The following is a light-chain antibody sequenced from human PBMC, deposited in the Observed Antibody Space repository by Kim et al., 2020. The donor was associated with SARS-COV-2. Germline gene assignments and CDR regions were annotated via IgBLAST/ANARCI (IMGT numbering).Light chain of an antibody. CDR2: GAY. V-gene: IGKV3-20*01. Sequence: ALGESAHLSCGDSQSVSRKSLGWFHQKPGQAPRVLIYGAYTRTTGIPARFSGSASGTAFPLTISRLEPEDFAMYYCQQYGSSPLTFGQGTKVDI. CDR1: QSVSRKS. CDR3: QQYGSSPLT. J-gene: IGKJ1*01.